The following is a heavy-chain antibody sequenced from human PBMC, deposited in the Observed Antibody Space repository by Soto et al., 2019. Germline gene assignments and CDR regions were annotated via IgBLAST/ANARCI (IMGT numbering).Heavy chain of an antibody. CDR1: CGSFSGYY. CDR3: ATTTGAYCGGDCFQVGAFDI. CDR2: INHSGST. J-gene: IGHJ3*02. Sequence: SETLSLTCAVYCGSFSGYYWSWIRQPPGKGLEWIGEINHSGSTNYNPSLKSRVTISVDTSKNHFSLKLSSVTAADTAVYYCATTTGAYCGGDCFQVGAFDIWGQGTMVT. D-gene: IGHD2-21*02. V-gene: IGHV4-34*01.